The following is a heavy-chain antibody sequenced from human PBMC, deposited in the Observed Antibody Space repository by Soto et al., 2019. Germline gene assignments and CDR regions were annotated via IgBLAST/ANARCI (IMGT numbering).Heavy chain of an antibody. CDR3: ARDKGSGHSYGGGNWFDP. Sequence: QVQLVQAGAEVKKPGSSWKVSCKASGGTFSSYAISWVRPAPGQGLEWMGGILPSFGRANYAQKFPGRVTITADDSTSTDYMEQSGLGSEGAAVYYCARDKGSGHSYGGGNWFDPWGQGTLVTVSS. CDR1: GGTFSSYA. CDR2: ILPSFGRA. D-gene: IGHD5-18*01. V-gene: IGHV1-69*01. J-gene: IGHJ5*02.